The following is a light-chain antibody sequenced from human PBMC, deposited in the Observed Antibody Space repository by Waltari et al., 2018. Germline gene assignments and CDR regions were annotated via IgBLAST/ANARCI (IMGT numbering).Light chain of an antibody. J-gene: IGLJ2*01. CDR2: RNY. V-gene: IGLV1-47*01. Sequence: QSVLTQPPSASGTPGQRVTISCSGSSSNIGGNYVYWYQQLPGTAPKLLIYRNYRPPSGVPARFSGSKSGTSASLAISGLRSEDEADYFCATWDDSLSGVVFGGGTKVTVL. CDR1: SSNIGGNY. CDR3: ATWDDSLSGVV.